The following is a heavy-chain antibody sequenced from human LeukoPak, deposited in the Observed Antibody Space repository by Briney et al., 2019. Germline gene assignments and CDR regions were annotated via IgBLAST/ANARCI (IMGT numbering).Heavy chain of an antibody. Sequence: PGGSLRLSCAASGFTFSNYEMNWVRQAPGKGLQWVSSISSSSSYISYADSVKGRFTISRDNAKSSLYLQMNSLRAEDTAVYYCARRRTTVTTSLDYWGQGTLVTVSS. J-gene: IGHJ4*02. V-gene: IGHV3-21*01. D-gene: IGHD4-17*01. CDR3: ARRRTTVTTSLDY. CDR1: GFTFSNYE. CDR2: ISSSSSYI.